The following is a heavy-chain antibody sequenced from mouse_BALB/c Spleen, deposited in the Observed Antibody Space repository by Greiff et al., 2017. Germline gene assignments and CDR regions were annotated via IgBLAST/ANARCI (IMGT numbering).Heavy chain of an antibody. CDR1: GFTFSSFG. V-gene: IGHV5-17*02. J-gene: IGHJ1*01. Sequence: EVKLMESGGGLVKPGGSRKLSCAASGFTFSSFGMHWVRQAPEKGLEWVAYISSGSSTIYYADTVKGRFTISRDNPKNTLFLQMTSLRSEDTAMYYCARSYYGSSYWYFDVWGAGTTVTVSS. CDR2: ISSGSSTI. D-gene: IGHD1-1*01. CDR3: ARSYYGSSYWYFDV.